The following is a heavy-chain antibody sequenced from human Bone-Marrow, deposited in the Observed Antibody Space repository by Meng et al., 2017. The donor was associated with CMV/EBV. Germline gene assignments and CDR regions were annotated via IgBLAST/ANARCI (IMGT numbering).Heavy chain of an antibody. CDR2: IKQDGSEK. CDR1: GFTFSSYW. D-gene: IGHD5-24*01. J-gene: IGHJ6*02. Sequence: GGSLRLSCAASGFTFSSYWMSWVRQAPGKGLEWVANIKQDGSEKYYVDSVKGRFTISRDNAKNSLYLQMNSLRAEDTAVYYCALMATTVYYYGMDVWGQRTTVTVSS. V-gene: IGHV3-7*01. CDR3: ALMATTVYYYGMDV.